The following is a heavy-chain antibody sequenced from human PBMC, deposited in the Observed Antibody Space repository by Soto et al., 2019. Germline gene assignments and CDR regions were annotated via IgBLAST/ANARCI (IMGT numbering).Heavy chain of an antibody. V-gene: IGHV3-30-3*01. J-gene: IGHJ6*02. Sequence: QVQLVESGGGVVQPGRSLRLSCAASGFTFSSYAMHWVRQAPGKGLEWVAVISYDGSNKYYADSVEGRFTISRDNSKNTLDLQMNSLRAEDTAVYYCARDYYRFNSGYGFSMDVWGQGTTVTVSS. CDR3: ARDYYRFNSGYGFSMDV. CDR1: GFTFSSYA. CDR2: ISYDGSNK. D-gene: IGHD5-12*01.